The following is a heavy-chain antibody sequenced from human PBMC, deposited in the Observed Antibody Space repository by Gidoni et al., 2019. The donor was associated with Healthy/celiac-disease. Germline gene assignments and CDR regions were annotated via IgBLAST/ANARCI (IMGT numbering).Heavy chain of an antibody. CDR1: GGSFSGYY. CDR3: ARGPLGPSSGYYYEHAEYFQH. Sequence: QVQLQQWGAGLLKPSETLSLTCAVYGGSFSGYYWSWIRQPPGKGLEWIGEINHSGSTNYNPSLKSRVTISVDTSKNQFSLKLSSVTAADTAVYYCARGPLGPSSGYYYEHAEYFQHWGQGTLVTVSS. J-gene: IGHJ1*01. CDR2: INHSGST. D-gene: IGHD3-22*01. V-gene: IGHV4-34*01.